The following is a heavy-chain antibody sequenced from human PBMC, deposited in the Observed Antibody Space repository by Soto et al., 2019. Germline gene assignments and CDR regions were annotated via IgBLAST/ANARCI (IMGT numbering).Heavy chain of an antibody. CDR2: INHSGST. V-gene: IGHV4-34*01. D-gene: IGHD2-15*01. CDR1: GGSFSGYY. Sequence: SETLSLTCTVDGGSFSGYYWSWIRQPPGKGLEWIGEINHSGSTNYNPSLKSRVTISVDTSKNQFSLKLSSVTAADTAVYYCARCRYCSGGSCVPFDYWGQGTLVTVSS. J-gene: IGHJ4*02. CDR3: ARCRYCSGGSCVPFDY.